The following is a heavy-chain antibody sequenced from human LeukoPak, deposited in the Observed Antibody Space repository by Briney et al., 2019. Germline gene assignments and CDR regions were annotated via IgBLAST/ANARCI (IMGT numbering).Heavy chain of an antibody. V-gene: IGHV1-46*01. CDR2: INPSGGST. Sequence: ASVKVSCKASGYTFTSYYMHWVRQAPGRGLEWMGIINPSGGSTSYAQKFQGRVTMTRDTSTSTVYMELSSLSSVTAADTAVYYCARALYDFWSGYYLDYWGQGTLVTVSS. J-gene: IGHJ4*02. CDR3: ARALYDFWSGYYLDY. D-gene: IGHD3-3*01. CDR1: GYTFTSYY.